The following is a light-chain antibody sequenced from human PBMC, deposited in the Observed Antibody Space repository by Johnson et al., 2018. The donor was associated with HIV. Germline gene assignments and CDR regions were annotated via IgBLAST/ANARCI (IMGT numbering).Light chain of an antibody. Sequence: QSVLTQPPSVSAAPGEKVNISCSGSSSNIENDYVSWYQQLPGTAPKLLIYENNKRPSGIPDRFSGSKSGTSATLGITGLQTGDEADYYCGTWDSRLSAEVFGTGTKVTVL. CDR1: SSNIENDY. CDR3: GTWDSRLSAEV. V-gene: IGLV1-51*02. CDR2: ENN. J-gene: IGLJ1*01.